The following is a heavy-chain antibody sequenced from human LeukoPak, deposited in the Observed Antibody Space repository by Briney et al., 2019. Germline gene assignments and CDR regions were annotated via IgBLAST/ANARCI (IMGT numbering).Heavy chain of an antibody. CDR3: AKLDCSSTSCYEDY. D-gene: IGHD2-2*01. Sequence: PGGSLRLSCAASGFTFSSYAMSWVRQAPGKGLEWVSAISGSGGSTYYADSVKGRFTIYRDNSKNTLYLQMNSLRAEDTAVYYCAKLDCSSTSCYEDYWGQGTLVTASS. CDR2: ISGSGGST. CDR1: GFTFSSYA. J-gene: IGHJ4*02. V-gene: IGHV3-23*01.